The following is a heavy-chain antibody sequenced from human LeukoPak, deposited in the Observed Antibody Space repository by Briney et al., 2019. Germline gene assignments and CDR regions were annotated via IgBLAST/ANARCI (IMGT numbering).Heavy chain of an antibody. Sequence: PSETLSLTCIVSGASISSHYWSWIRQPPGKRLEWIGYVHHGGTTNQNPSLKSRVAMSIDTSRNQMSLKLYSMTAADTAMYYCARGSTRADDYWGQGILVTVS. D-gene: IGHD2/OR15-2a*01. CDR2: VHHGGTT. J-gene: IGHJ4*02. CDR3: ARGSTRADDY. V-gene: IGHV4-59*11. CDR1: GASISSHY.